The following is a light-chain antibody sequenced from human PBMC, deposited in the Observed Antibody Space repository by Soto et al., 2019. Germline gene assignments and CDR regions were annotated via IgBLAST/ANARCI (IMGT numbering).Light chain of an antibody. CDR3: QQYNSYWT. CDR1: QNIKNY. V-gene: IGKV1-39*01. Sequence: DIQVTQSPSSLSSSVGDIVTITFRASQNIKNYLNWYQQKPGKAPKLLIYASSSLQSGVPSRFSGSGSGTDFTLTISSLQPDDFAIYYCQQYNSYWTFGQGTKVDIK. CDR2: ASS. J-gene: IGKJ1*01.